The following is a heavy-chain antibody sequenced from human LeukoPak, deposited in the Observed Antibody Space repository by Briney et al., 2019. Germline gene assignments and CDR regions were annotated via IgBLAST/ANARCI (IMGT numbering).Heavy chain of an antibody. CDR1: GFTFSSYA. V-gene: IGHV3-66*01. CDR3: ATIVPDVVATLTFDY. CDR2: ICSGGRT. Sequence: PGGSLRLSCAASGFTFSSYAMSWVRQAPGKGLEWVSVICSGGRTYYADSVKGRFTISRDNSKNTLYLQMNSLRAEDTAVYYCATIVPDVVATLTFDYWGQGTLVTVSS. D-gene: IGHD2-15*01. J-gene: IGHJ4*02.